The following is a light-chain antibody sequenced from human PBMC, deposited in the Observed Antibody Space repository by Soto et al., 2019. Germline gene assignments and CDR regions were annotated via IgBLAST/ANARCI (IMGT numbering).Light chain of an antibody. Sequence: EIVLTQSPGTLSLSPGERATLSCRASQSVSSSYLAWYQQNTGQAPRLLLYGASSRSTGIPDRFSGSGSGTDFTLTISRLEPEDVAVYYCQQYGSSPPYTFGQGTKLEL. CDR2: GAS. CDR3: QQYGSSPPYT. J-gene: IGKJ2*01. CDR1: QSVSSSY. V-gene: IGKV3-20*01.